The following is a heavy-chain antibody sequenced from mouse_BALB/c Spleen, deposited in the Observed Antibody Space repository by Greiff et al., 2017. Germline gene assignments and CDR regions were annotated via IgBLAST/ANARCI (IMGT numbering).Heavy chain of an antibody. CDR3: ARSGPITSYAMDY. V-gene: IGHV1-26*01. J-gene: IGHJ4*01. CDR1: GYSFTGYY. Sequence: EVQLQQSGPELVKPGASVKISCKASGYSFTGYYMHWVKQSHVKSLEWIGRINPYNGATSYNQNFKDKASLTVDKSSSTAYMELHSLTSEDSAVYYCARSGPITSYAMDYWGQGTSVTVSS. CDR2: INPYNGAT. D-gene: IGHD2-4*01.